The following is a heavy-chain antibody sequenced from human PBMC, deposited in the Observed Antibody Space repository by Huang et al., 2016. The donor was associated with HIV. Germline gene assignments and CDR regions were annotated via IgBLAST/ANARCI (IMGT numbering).Heavy chain of an antibody. D-gene: IGHD2-8*01. CDR3: VIMDDYFDY. CDR1: GFAFSHYA. J-gene: IGHJ4*02. V-gene: IGHV3-9*01. CDR2: MGGNSGDI. Sequence: EVQLVESGGGLVQPGRSLRLSCAASGFAFSHYAVHWVRQSPGKGRGWVSGMGGNSGDIAYGASVRGRFVISRDNAKNSLYLKMNGLRFEDTALYFCVIMDDYFDYWGQGVLVGVSS.